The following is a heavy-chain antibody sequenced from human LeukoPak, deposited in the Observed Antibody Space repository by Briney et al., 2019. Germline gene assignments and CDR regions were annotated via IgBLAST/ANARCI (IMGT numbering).Heavy chain of an antibody. CDR3: ARDREEYCSGGSCQAFDI. Sequence: GGTLRLSCAASGFTFSSYGMSWVRQAPGKGLEWVSAISGSGGSTYYVDSVKGRFTISRDNSKNTLYLQMNSLRAEDTAVYYCARDREEYCSGGSCQAFDIWGQGTMVTVSS. J-gene: IGHJ3*02. D-gene: IGHD2-15*01. V-gene: IGHV3-23*01. CDR2: ISGSGGST. CDR1: GFTFSSYG.